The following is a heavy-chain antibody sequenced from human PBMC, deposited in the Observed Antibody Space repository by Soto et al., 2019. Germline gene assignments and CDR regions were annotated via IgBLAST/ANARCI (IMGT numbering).Heavy chain of an antibody. CDR3: ARGYDFWSGYYIADYYYYYMDV. D-gene: IGHD3-3*01. J-gene: IGHJ6*03. V-gene: IGHV4-34*01. Sequence: SETLSLTCAVYGGSFSGYYWSWIRQPPGKGLEWIGEINHSGSTNYNPSLKSRVTISVDTSKNQFSLKLSSVTAADTAVYYCARGYDFWSGYYIADYYYYYMDVWGKGTTVTVSS. CDR2: INHSGST. CDR1: GGSFSGYY.